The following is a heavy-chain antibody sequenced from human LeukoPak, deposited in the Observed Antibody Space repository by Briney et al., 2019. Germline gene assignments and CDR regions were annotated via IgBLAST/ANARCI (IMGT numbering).Heavy chain of an antibody. CDR2: IYYSGST. J-gene: IGHJ4*02. CDR3: ARAGSGYSLDY. D-gene: IGHD3-3*01. Sequence: PSETLSLTCTVSGGSISSYYWSWIRQPPGKGLEWIGYIYYSGSTDYNPSLKSRVTISVDTSKNQFSLKLSSVTAADTAVYYCARAGSGYSLDYWGQGILVTASS. V-gene: IGHV4-59*01. CDR1: GGSISSYY.